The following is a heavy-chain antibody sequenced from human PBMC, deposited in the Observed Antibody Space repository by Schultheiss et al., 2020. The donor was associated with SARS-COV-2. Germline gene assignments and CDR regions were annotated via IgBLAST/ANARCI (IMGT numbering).Heavy chain of an antibody. CDR2: ISGSGGST. D-gene: IGHD5-24*01. CDR3: ARETGEMATTYPDY. V-gene: IGHV3-23*01. Sequence: GGSLRLSCAASGFTFSSYGMHWVRQAPGKGLEWVSAISGSGGSTYYADSVKGRFTISRDNSKNTLYLQMNSLRAEDTAVYYCARETGEMATTYPDYWGQGTLVTVSS. CDR1: GFTFSSYG. J-gene: IGHJ4*02.